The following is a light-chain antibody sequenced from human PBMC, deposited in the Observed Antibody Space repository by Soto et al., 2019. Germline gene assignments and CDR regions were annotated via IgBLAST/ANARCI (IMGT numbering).Light chain of an antibody. V-gene: IGKV1-13*02. CDR3: QQFYTYPFT. Sequence: AIQLTQSPSSLSASVGDGVTITCRASPGISSALAWYQQKPGKAPKLLIYDASTLESGVPSRFSGSGSGTDFTLTISSLQPEDFATYFCQQFYTYPFTFGQGTNLEIK. CDR2: DAS. CDR1: PGISSA. J-gene: IGKJ2*01.